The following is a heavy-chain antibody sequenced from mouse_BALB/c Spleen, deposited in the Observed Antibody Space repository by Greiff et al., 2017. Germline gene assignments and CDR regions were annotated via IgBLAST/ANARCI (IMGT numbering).Heavy chain of an antibody. V-gene: IGHV5-6*01. Sequence: EVMLVESGGDLVKPGGSLKLSCAASGFTFSSYGMSWVRQTPDKRLAWVATISSGGSYTYYPDTVKGRFTISRDNAKNTLYLQMSSLKSEDTAMYYCARQRYGEAMDYWGQGTSVTVSS. J-gene: IGHJ4*01. CDR2: ISSGGSYT. CDR3: ARQRYGEAMDY. D-gene: IGHD2-14*01. CDR1: GFTFSSYG.